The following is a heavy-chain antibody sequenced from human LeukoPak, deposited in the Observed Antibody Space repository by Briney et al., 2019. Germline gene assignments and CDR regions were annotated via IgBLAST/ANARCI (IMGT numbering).Heavy chain of an antibody. D-gene: IGHD3-22*01. CDR2: IYPGDSDT. V-gene: IGHV5-51*01. Sequence: GESLKISCKGSGYSFTSYWIGWVRQMPGKGLEWMGIIYPGDSDTRYSPSFQGQVTISADKSISTTYLQWSSLTASDTAMYYCARPNYYDSSGYYDDAFDIWGQGTMVTVSS. CDR1: GYSFTSYW. CDR3: ARPNYYDSSGYYDDAFDI. J-gene: IGHJ3*02.